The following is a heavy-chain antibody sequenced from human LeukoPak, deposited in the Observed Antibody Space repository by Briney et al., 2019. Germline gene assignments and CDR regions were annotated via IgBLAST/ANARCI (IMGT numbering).Heavy chain of an antibody. CDR1: GFTFCSYS. CDR3: ARGLRSFDY. D-gene: IGHD5-12*01. J-gene: IGHJ4*02. V-gene: IGHV3-48*04. CDR2: ISSSSSTI. Sequence: PGGSLRLSCAASGFTFCSYSMNWVRQTPGKGLEWVSYISSSSSTIYYADSVKGRFTISRDNAKNSLYLQMNSLRAEDTAVYYCARGLRSFDYWGQGTLVTVSS.